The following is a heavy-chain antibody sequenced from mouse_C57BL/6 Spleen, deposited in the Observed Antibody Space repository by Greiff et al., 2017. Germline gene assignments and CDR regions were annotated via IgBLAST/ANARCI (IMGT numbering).Heavy chain of an antibody. Sequence: EVQLVESGGGLVKPGGSLKLSCAASGFTFSSYAMSWVRQTPEKRLEWVATISDGGSYTYYPDNVKGRFTISRDNAKNNLYLQMSHLKSEDTAMYYCARDNDYDEGYYFDYWGQGTTLTVSS. D-gene: IGHD2-4*01. V-gene: IGHV5-4*01. J-gene: IGHJ2*01. CDR2: ISDGGSYT. CDR3: ARDNDYDEGYYFDY. CDR1: GFTFSSYA.